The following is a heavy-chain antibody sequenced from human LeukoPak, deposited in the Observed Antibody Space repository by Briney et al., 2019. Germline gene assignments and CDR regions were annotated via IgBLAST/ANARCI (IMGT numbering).Heavy chain of an antibody. D-gene: IGHD3-10*02. Sequence: SQTLSLTCTVSGGSVSSGDYYWSWIRQPPGKGLEWIGYIYYSGSTYYNPSLKSRVTISVDTSKNQFSLKLSSVTAADTAVYYCASRPSSITMLAFDYWGQGTLVTVSS. J-gene: IGHJ4*02. V-gene: IGHV4-30-4*01. CDR2: IYYSGST. CDR3: ASRPSSITMLAFDY. CDR1: GGSVSSGDYY.